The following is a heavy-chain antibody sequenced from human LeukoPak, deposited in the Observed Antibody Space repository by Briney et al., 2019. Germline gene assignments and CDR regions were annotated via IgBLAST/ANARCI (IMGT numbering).Heavy chain of an antibody. D-gene: IGHD4-23*01. Sequence: PGGSLRLSCAASEFSVGSNYMTWVRQAPGKGLEWVSLIYSGGSTYYADSVKGRFTISRDNSKNTLYLQMNSLRAEDTAVYYCARANGGNVFDYWGQGTLVTVSS. CDR2: IYSGGST. CDR3: ARANGGNVFDY. V-gene: IGHV3-66*01. CDR1: EFSVGSNY. J-gene: IGHJ4*02.